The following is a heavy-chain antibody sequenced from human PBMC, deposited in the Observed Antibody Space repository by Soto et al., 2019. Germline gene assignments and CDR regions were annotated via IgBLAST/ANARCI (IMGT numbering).Heavy chain of an antibody. CDR2: ISAYNGNT. J-gene: IGHJ5*02. V-gene: IGHV1-18*04. CDR1: GYTFTSYG. D-gene: IGHD2-2*01. CDR3: ARAPRVVPAATDWFDP. Sequence: ASVKVSCKASGYTFTSYGISWVRQAPGQGLEWMGWISAYNGNTNYAQKLQGRVTMTTDTSTSTAYMELRSLRSDDTAVYYCARAPRVVPAATDWFDPWGQGTLVTVSS.